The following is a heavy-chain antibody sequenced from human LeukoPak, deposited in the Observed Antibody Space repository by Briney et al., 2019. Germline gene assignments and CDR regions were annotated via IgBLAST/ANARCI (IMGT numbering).Heavy chain of an antibody. V-gene: IGHV3-23*01. CDR1: GFTFSSYA. CDR2: ISGSGGST. D-gene: IGHD3-10*01. Sequence: LPGGSLRLSCAASGFTFSSYAMSWVRQAPGKGLEWVSAISGSGGSTYYADSVKGRFTISRDNSKNTLYLQMNSLRAEDTAVYYCAKGEYPLPYYYYMDVRGKGTTVTVSS. J-gene: IGHJ6*03. CDR3: AKGEYPLPYYYYMDV.